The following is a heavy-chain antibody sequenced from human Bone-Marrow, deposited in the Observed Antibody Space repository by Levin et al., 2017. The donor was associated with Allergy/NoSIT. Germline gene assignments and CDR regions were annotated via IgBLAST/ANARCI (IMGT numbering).Heavy chain of an antibody. Sequence: ETLSLTCAASGFTFSDYAMNWVRQAPGKGLEWVSYISSSGGTIYYADSVKGRFTISRDSAQNSLSLQMDSLRTEDTALYYCAKDLSPRIAVTGNIEYWGQGTLVTVSS. V-gene: IGHV3-48*01. J-gene: IGHJ4*02. CDR1: GFTFSDYA. D-gene: IGHD6-19*01. CDR3: AKDLSPRIAVTGNIEY. CDR2: ISSSGGTI.